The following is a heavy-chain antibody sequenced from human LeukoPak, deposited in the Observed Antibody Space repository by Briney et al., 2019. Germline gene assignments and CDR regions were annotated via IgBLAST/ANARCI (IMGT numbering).Heavy chain of an antibody. J-gene: IGHJ4*02. CDR3: ARDCGTNGVCPEEVDY. CDR2: ISAYNGNT. CDR1: GYTFTSYG. V-gene: IGHV1-18*01. Sequence: GASVKVSCKASGYTFTSYGISWVRQAPGQGLEWMGWISAYNGNTNYAQKLQGRVTMTTDTSTSTAYMEPRSLRSDDTAVYYCARDCGTNGVCPEEVDYWGQGTLVTVSS. D-gene: IGHD2-8*01.